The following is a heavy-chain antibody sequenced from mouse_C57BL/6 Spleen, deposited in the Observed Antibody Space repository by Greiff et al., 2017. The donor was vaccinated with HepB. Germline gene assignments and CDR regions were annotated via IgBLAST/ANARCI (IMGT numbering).Heavy chain of an antibody. Sequence: EVKLMESGPGLVKPSQSLSLTCSVTGYSITSGYYWNWIRQFPGNKLEWMGYISYDGSNNYNPSLKNRISITRDTSKNQFFLKLNSVTTEDTATYYCARATGTRAMDYWGQGTSVTVSS. J-gene: IGHJ4*01. CDR3: ARATGTRAMDY. V-gene: IGHV3-6*01. CDR2: ISYDGSN. CDR1: GYSITSGYY. D-gene: IGHD4-1*02.